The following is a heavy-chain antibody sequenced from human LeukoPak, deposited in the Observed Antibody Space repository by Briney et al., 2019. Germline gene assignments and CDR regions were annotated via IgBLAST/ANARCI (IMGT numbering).Heavy chain of an antibody. Sequence: ASVRVSCKASGYTFTDYYMHWVRQAPGQGLEWMGWINPNSGGTSYAQKFQGRVTMTRDTSISTAYMEVSRLRSDDTAVYYCASGGEYYDILTGDYYFDYWGQGTLVTVSS. CDR1: GYTFTDYY. J-gene: IGHJ4*02. CDR2: INPNSGGT. D-gene: IGHD3-9*01. V-gene: IGHV1-2*02. CDR3: ASGGEYYDILTGDYYFDY.